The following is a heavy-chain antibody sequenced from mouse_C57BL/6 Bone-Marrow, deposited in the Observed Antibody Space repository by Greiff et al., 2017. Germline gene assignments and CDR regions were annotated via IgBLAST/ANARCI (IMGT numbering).Heavy chain of an antibody. V-gene: IGHV6-6*01. CDR2: IRNKANNHAT. CDR1: GFTFSDAW. Sequence: EVKVEESGGGLVQPGGSMKLSCAASGFTFSDAWMDWVRQSPEKGLEWVAEIRNKANNHATYSAESVKGRFTISRDDYKSSVYLQMNNLRAEDTGIYYCTRNGYYGGAMDYWGQGTSVTVSS. J-gene: IGHJ4*01. D-gene: IGHD2-3*01. CDR3: TRNGYYGGAMDY.